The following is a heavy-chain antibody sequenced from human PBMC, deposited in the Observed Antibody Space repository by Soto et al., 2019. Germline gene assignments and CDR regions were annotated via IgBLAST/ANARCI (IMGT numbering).Heavy chain of an antibody. V-gene: IGHV1-69*13. CDR2: IIPIFGTA. J-gene: IGHJ6*02. D-gene: IGHD3-3*01. Sequence: SLKVSCKASGGTFSSYAISWVRQAPGQGLEWMGGIIPIFGTANYAQKFQGRVTITADESTSTAYMELSSLRSEDTAVYYCASQVKSGYCCGMDVWGQGTTVTVSS. CDR1: GGTFSSYA. CDR3: ASQVKSGYCCGMDV.